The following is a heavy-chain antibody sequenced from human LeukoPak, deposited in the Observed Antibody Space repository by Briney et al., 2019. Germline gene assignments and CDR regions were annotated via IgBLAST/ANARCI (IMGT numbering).Heavy chain of an antibody. D-gene: IGHD3-3*01. CDR1: GFTFDDYA. J-gene: IGHJ4*02. Sequence: PGGSLRPSCAASGFTFDDYAMHWVRQAPGKGLEWVSGISWNSGSIGYADSVKGRFTISRDNAKNSLYLQMNSLRAEDTALYYCAKAGRPFVETNDFDYWGQGTLVTVSS. CDR2: ISWNSGSI. V-gene: IGHV3-9*01. CDR3: AKAGRPFVETNDFDY.